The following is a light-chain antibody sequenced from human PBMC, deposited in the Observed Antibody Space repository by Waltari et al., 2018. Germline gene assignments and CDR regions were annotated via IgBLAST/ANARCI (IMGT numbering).Light chain of an antibody. CDR3: QQYNTFPLT. CDR1: QSIGSW. V-gene: IGKV1-5*03. Sequence: DIQMTQSPSTLSASVGDRVTITCRASQSIGSWLAWYQQKPGKAPKLLIYKASSLESGVPSRVSGTESGTEFTRTITSLQPDDFATYYCQQYNTFPLTFGGGTKVDI. CDR2: KAS. J-gene: IGKJ4*01.